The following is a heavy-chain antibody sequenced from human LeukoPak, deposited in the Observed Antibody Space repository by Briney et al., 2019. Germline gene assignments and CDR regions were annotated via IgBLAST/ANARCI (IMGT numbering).Heavy chain of an antibody. D-gene: IGHD1-26*01. Sequence: GGSLRLSCAASGLTFDDSAMHWVRQAPGKGLEWVSGISWNSGSIGYADSVKGRFTISRDNAKNSLYLQMNSLRAEDTALYYCAKGRANSGGGDAFDIWGQGTIVTVSS. CDR3: AKGRANSGGGDAFDI. V-gene: IGHV3-9*01. CDR2: ISWNSGSI. CDR1: GLTFDDSA. J-gene: IGHJ3*02.